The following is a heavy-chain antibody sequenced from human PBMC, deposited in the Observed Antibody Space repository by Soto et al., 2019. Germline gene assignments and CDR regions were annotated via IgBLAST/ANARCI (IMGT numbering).Heavy chain of an antibody. D-gene: IGHD2-15*01. J-gene: IGHJ4*02. V-gene: IGHV4-4*02. Sequence: SVTLSLTCAVSGDSIIGTHWWSWVRRPPGKGLEFIGETHHSRGTNYNPSLRSRVTMSLDKSKNQLSLILYSVTAADTAVYYCARDLGGWPDYWGQGTLVTVSS. CDR2: THHSRGT. CDR3: ARDLGGWPDY. CDR1: GDSIIGTHW.